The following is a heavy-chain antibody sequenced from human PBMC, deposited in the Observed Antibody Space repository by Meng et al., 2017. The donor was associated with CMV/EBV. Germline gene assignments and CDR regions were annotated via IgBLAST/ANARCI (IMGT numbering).Heavy chain of an antibody. V-gene: IGHV4-34*01. CDR3: ASGPYSGSCYLV. J-gene: IGHJ4*02. CDR1: GGSCSGYY. D-gene: IGHD1-26*01. CDR2: INHSGST. Sequence: LACAVYGGSCSGYYWSWIRQPPGKGLEWIGEINHSGSTNYNPSLKSRVTISVDTSKNQFSLKLSSVTAADTAVYYCASGPYSGSCYLVWGQGTLVTVSS.